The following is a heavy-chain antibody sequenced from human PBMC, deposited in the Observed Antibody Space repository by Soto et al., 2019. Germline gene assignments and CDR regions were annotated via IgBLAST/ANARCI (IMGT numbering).Heavy chain of an antibody. Sequence: QVQLVESGGGVVQPGRSLRLSCAASGITFSSYAMHWVRQTPGKGLEWVAVISYDGSNEYYADSVKGRFTISRDNSKNTLYLQMNSMRAEDTAVYYCARDSMGSGTNDYWGQGTLVTVSS. CDR3: ARDSMGSGTNDY. J-gene: IGHJ4*02. CDR1: GITFSSYA. V-gene: IGHV3-33*01. D-gene: IGHD3-10*01. CDR2: ISYDGSNE.